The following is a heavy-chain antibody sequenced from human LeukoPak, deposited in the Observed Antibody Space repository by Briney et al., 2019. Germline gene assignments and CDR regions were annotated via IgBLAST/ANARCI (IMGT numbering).Heavy chain of an antibody. V-gene: IGHV3-72*01. J-gene: IGHJ4*02. CDR3: ARAFGLEPV. D-gene: IGHD3/OR15-3a*01. CDR1: GFTFSDHY. CDR2: TRNKANSYTT. Sequence: GGSLRLSCAASGFTFSDHYMDWVRQAPGKGLEWVGRTRNKANSYTTEYAASVKGRFTILRDDSKNSLYLQMNSLKTEDTAVYYCARAFGLEPVWGQGTLVTVSS.